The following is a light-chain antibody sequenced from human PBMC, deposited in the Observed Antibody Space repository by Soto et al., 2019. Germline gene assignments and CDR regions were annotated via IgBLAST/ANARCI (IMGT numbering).Light chain of an antibody. J-gene: IGKJ1*01. CDR3: QQYNSYPPT. CDR1: QSISSD. CDR2: GAS. Sequence: EIVMTQSPATLSVSPGERATLSCRASQSISSDVAWYQQKPGQAPRLLIYGASTTATGIPARFIGSGSGTEFTRTITSLQPADFATYYCQQYNSYPPTFGQGTKVEI. V-gene: IGKV3-15*01.